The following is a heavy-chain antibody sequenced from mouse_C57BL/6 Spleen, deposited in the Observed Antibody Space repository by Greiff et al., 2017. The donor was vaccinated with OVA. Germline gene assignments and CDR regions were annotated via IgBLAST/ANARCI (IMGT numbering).Heavy chain of an antibody. Sequence: VQLQQPGAELVKPGASVKMSCKASGYTFTSYWITWVKQRPGPGLEWIGDIYPGSGSTNYNEKFKSKATLTVDTSSSTAYMQRSSLTSEDAAVYYGARGGEFITTVGFDDWGKGTTLTVSS. CDR2: IYPGSGST. V-gene: IGHV1-55*01. J-gene: IGHJ2*01. D-gene: IGHD1-1*01. CDR1: GYTFTSYW. CDR3: ARGGEFITTVGFDD.